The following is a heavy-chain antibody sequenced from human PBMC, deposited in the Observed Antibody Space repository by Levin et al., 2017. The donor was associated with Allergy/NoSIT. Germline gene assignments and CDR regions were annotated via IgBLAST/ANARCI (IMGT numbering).Heavy chain of an antibody. Sequence: GGSLRLSCAASGFTFSNYGMHWVRQAPGKGLEWVSLMWFDGTTEFYADSVKGRFTISRDNSKNTLYLQMNNLRAEDTAVYYCARGGTVKDGRIDPFWGQGTLVTVSS. V-gene: IGHV3-33*01. J-gene: IGHJ4*02. CDR3: ARGGTVKDGRIDPF. CDR1: GFTFSNYG. D-gene: IGHD1-26*01. CDR2: MWFDGTTE.